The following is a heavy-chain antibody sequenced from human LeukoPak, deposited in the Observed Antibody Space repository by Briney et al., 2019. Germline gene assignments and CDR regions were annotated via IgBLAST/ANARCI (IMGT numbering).Heavy chain of an antibody. J-gene: IGHJ4*02. CDR2: IIAGNGDT. CDR3: ARSQYLPYFDS. D-gene: IGHD2-2*02. CDR1: GYTFTDYA. Sequence: ASVKVSCKAPGYTFTDYAIHWVRQAPGQSLEWMGWIIAGNGDTKYAHEFRGRVTITRDTSATTAYLVLSTLRSEDMAVYYCARSQYLPYFDSWGQGTLVTVSS. V-gene: IGHV1-3*03.